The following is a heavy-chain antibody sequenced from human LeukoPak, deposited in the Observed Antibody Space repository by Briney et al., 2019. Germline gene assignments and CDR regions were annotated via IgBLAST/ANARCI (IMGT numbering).Heavy chain of an antibody. J-gene: IGHJ5*02. CDR1: GGSISSSSYY. D-gene: IGHD6-6*01. Sequence: PSETLSLTCTVSGGSISSSSYYWGWIRQPPGKGLEWIGIIYYSGSTYYNPSLKSRVTISVDTSKNQFSLKLSSVTAADTAVYYCARVRIAARGWFDPWGQGTLVTVSS. CDR2: IYYSGST. V-gene: IGHV4-39*01. CDR3: ARVRIAARGWFDP.